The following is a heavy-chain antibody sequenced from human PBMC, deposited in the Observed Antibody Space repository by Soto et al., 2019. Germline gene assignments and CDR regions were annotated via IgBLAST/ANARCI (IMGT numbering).Heavy chain of an antibody. CDR2: IWYDGSNK. V-gene: IGHV3-33*01. J-gene: IGHJ6*02. D-gene: IGHD3-16*01. Sequence: VQLVESGGGVVQPGRSLRLSCAASGFTFSSYGMHWVRQAPGKGLEWVAVIWYDGSNKFYADSVKGRFTISRDNSENTVHLQMNSLSVEDTGVYYCASTSPTFRLGYYYGMDVWGQGTTVTVSS. CDR3: ASTSPTFRLGYYYGMDV. CDR1: GFTFSSYG.